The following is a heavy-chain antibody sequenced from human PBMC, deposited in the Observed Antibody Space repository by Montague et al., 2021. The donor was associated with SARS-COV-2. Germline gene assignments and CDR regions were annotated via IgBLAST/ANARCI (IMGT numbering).Heavy chain of an antibody. Sequence: SETLFLTCTVSGDSISRNSYYWGWIRQPPGKGLEWIGSMPYSGSTYHNPSLKSRVSISVDTSKNQFSLKLSSMTAADTAVYYRAKSAWHNWYFDIWGRGTLVTVSS. CDR2: MPYSGST. J-gene: IGHJ2*01. CDR3: AKSAWHNWYFDI. V-gene: IGHV4-39*01. D-gene: IGHD2/OR15-2a*01. CDR1: GDSISRNSYY.